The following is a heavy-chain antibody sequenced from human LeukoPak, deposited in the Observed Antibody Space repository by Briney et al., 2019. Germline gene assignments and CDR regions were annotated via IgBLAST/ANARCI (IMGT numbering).Heavy chain of an antibody. CDR3: ARALLFYNGYAYYYFDY. Sequence: LETLSLTCAVYGGSFSGYYWSWIRQPPGKGLEWIGYIYYSGSTNYNPSLKSRVTISVDASKNQFSLKLSSVTAADTAVYYCARALLFYNGYAYYYFDYWGQGTLVTVSS. CDR2: IYYSGST. D-gene: IGHD5-12*01. CDR1: GGSFSGYY. J-gene: IGHJ4*02. V-gene: IGHV4-59*01.